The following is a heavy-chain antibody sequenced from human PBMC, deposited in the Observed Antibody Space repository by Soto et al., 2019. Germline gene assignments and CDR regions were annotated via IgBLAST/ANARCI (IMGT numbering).Heavy chain of an antibody. CDR2: IIPIFGTA. V-gene: IGHV1-69*13. CDR1: GGTFSYA. CDR3: ASGGYYDSSGSGAFDI. D-gene: IGHD3-22*01. J-gene: IGHJ3*02. Sequence: SVKVSCKASGGTFSYAISWVRQAPGQGLEWMGGIIPIFGTANYAQKFQGRVTITADESTSTAYMELSSLRSEDTAVYYCASGGYYDSSGSGAFDIWGQGTMVTVSS.